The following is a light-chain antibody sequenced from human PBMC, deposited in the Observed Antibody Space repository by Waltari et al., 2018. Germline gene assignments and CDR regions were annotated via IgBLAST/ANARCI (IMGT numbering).Light chain of an antibody. CDR2: VNSDGTH. CDR3: QTGGHGTWV. J-gene: IGLJ3*02. V-gene: IGLV4-69*01. Sequence: QQPERGPRYLMSVNSDGTHSKGDDIPDRFSGSSSGAERYLTISSRQSEDEADYYCQTGGHGTWVFGGGTKVTVL.